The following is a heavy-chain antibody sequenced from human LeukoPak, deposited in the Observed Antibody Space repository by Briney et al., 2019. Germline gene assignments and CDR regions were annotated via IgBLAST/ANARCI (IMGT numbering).Heavy chain of an antibody. D-gene: IGHD3-22*01. J-gene: IGHJ4*02. CDR2: ISGSGGST. CDR3: AKVSRITMIVPYFDY. Sequence: GGSLRLSCAASGFTFSSYEMNWVRQAPGKGLEWVSAISGSGGSTYYADSVKGRFTISRDNSKNTLYLQMNSLRAEDTAVYYCAKVSRITMIVPYFDYWGQGTLVTVSS. CDR1: GFTFSSYE. V-gene: IGHV3-23*01.